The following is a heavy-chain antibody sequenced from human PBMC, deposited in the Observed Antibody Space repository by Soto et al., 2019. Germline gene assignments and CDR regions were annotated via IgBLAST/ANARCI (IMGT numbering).Heavy chain of an antibody. V-gene: IGHV1-69*13. CDR2: IIPIFGTA. J-gene: IGHJ5*02. CDR3: ARGNIVVVPAATLNYNWFDP. Sequence: SVKVSCKASGGTFSSYAISWVRQAPGQGLEWMGGIIPIFGTANYAQKFQGRVTITADESTSTAYMELSSLRSEDTAVYYCARGNIVVVPAATLNYNWFDPWGQGALVTVSS. CDR1: GGTFSSYA. D-gene: IGHD2-2*01.